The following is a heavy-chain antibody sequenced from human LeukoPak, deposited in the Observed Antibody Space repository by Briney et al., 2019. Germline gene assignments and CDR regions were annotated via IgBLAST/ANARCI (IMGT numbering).Heavy chain of an antibody. CDR3: AKDRNPGRGWDSYFDY. D-gene: IGHD6-19*01. J-gene: IGHJ4*02. Sequence: PGRSLRLSCAASGFTFDDYAMHWVRQAPGKGLEGVSGISWNSGDIGYADYVKGRFTISRDNAKNSLYLQMNRLGAEDTALYYCAKDRNPGRGWDSYFDYWGQGTLVTVSS. V-gene: IGHV3-9*01. CDR2: ISWNSGDI. CDR1: GFTFDDYA.